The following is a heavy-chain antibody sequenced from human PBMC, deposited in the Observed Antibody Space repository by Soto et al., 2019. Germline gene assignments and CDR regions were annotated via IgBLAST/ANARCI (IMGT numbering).Heavy chain of an antibody. CDR1: GGSISSGDYY. V-gene: IGHV4-30-4*01. D-gene: IGHD3-10*01. Sequence: QVQLQESGPGLVKPSQTLSLTSTVSGGSISSGDYYWSWIRQPPGKGLEWIGYIYYSGSTYYNPSLKRRFTLSVDTSKNQFSLKLSSVTAADPAAYYCARVGGFGATTIDYWGQGTLVTVSS. CDR3: ARVGGFGATTIDY. J-gene: IGHJ4*02. CDR2: IYYSGST.